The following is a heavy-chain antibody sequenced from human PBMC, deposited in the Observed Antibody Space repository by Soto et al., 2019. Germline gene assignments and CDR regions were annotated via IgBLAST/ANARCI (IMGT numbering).Heavy chain of an antibody. J-gene: IGHJ4*02. V-gene: IGHV4-31*03. CDR2: IYYSWST. CDR3: AREFGVAAAGPFDY. CDR1: GGSISSGGYY. Sequence: PSETLSLTCTVSGGSISSGGYYWSWIRQHPGKGLEWIGYIYYSWSTYYNPSLKSRVTISVDTSKNQFSLKLSSVTAADTAVYYCAREFGVAAAGPFDYWGQGTLVTVSS. D-gene: IGHD6-13*01.